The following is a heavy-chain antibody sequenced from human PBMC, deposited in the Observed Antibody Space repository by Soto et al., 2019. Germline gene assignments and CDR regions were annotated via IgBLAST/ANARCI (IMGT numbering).Heavy chain of an antibody. Sequence: GGSLRLSCAASVFSFRSYAMGWVRQAPGKGLNWVSSISAGGDGTYYADSVKGRFTISRDNSKNTVYLQMTSLRADDTAVYYCADGGRYPYYWGPGTLVTVSS. D-gene: IGHD1-26*01. CDR1: VFSFRSYA. J-gene: IGHJ4*02. CDR3: ADGGRYPYY. V-gene: IGHV3-23*01. CDR2: ISAGGDGT.